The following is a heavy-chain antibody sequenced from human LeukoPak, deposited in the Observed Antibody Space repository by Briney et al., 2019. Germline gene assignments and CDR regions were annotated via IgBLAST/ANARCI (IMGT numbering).Heavy chain of an antibody. V-gene: IGHV3-48*03. CDR3: AKGVHFGYSPREVAFDI. CDR2: ITGSGSPI. Sequence: PGGSLRLSCAASGFTFNNYEMNWVRQAPGKGLEWVSYITGSGSPIYYADSVKGRFTISRDNSKNALYLQMNSLRAEDTAVYYCAKGVHFGYSPREVAFDIWGQGTMVTVSS. CDR1: GFTFNNYE. D-gene: IGHD6-13*01. J-gene: IGHJ3*02.